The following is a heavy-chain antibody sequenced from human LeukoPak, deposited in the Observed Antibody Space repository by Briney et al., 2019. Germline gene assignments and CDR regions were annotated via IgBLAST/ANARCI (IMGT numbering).Heavy chain of an antibody. CDR2: IYYSGST. CDR3: AREYSSSWWRRTDAFDI. Sequence: SETLSLTCTVSGGSISSSSYYWGWIRQPPGKGLEWLGSIYYSGSTYYNPSLKSRVTISVDTSKNQFSLKLSSVTAADTAVYYCAREYSSSWWRRTDAFDIWGQGTMVTVSS. J-gene: IGHJ3*02. CDR1: GGSISSSSYY. V-gene: IGHV4-39*07. D-gene: IGHD6-13*01.